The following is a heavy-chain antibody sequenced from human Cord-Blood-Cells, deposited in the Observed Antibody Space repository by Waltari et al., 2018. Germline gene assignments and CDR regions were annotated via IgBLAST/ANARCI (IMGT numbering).Heavy chain of an antibody. Sequence: VSCKASGYTFTGYYMHWVRQAPGQGLEWMGWINPNSGGTNYAQKFQGRVTMTRDTSISTAYMELSRLRSDDTAVYYCAHSSSGSTTGYAFDIWGQGTMVTVSS. J-gene: IGHJ3*02. CDR3: AHSSSGSTTGYAFDI. CDR1: GYTFTGYY. V-gene: IGHV1-2*02. CDR2: INPNSGGT. D-gene: IGHD1-26*01.